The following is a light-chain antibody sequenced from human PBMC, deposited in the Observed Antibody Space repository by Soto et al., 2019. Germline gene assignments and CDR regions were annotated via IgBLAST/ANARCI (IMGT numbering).Light chain of an antibody. CDR1: ETISHY. Sequence: IHMPQSPSALSASVGDRVSVSWRASETISHYLNWYQQKPGKAPKLLIYSASKLQSGVPARFSGSGSGTDFTLTITSLQSEDFATYYCQQSSSTPLTFGGGTKVDI. J-gene: IGKJ4*01. CDR3: QQSSSTPLT. CDR2: SAS. V-gene: IGKV1-39*01.